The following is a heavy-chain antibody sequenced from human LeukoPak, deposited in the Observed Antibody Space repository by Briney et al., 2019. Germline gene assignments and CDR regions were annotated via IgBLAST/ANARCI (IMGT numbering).Heavy chain of an antibody. J-gene: IGHJ4*02. D-gene: IGHD5-24*01. CDR1: GFTFSSYA. V-gene: IGHV3-30-3*01. CDR3: ARAGGWLQLAHFDY. Sequence: GGSLRLSCAASGFTFSSYAMHWVRQAPGKGLEWVAVISYDGSNKYYADSVKGRFTISRDNSKNTLHLQMNSLRAEDTAVYYCARAGGWLQLAHFDYWGQGTLVTVSS. CDR2: ISYDGSNK.